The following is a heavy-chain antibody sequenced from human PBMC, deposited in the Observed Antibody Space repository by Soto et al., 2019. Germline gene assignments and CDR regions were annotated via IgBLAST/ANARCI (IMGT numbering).Heavy chain of an antibody. CDR1: GYTFTSYV. V-gene: IGHV1-18*01. J-gene: IGHJ4*02. Sequence: ASVKVSCKASGYTFTSYVISWVRQAPGQGLEWMGWISAYNGNTNYAQKLQGRVTMTTDTSTSAAYMELRSLRSDDTAVYYCARHPRITMIVVVDFDFWGQGTLVTVSS. CDR3: ARHPRITMIVVVDFDF. CDR2: ISAYNGNT. D-gene: IGHD3-22*01.